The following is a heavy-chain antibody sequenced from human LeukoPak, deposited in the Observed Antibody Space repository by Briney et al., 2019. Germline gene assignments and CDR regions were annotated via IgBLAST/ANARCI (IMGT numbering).Heavy chain of an antibody. D-gene: IGHD2-15*01. CDR2: ISGSGGST. Sequence: PGGSLRLSCAASGFTFSSYAMSWVRQAPGKGLEWVSAISGSGGSTYYADSVKGRFTISRDNSKNTLYLQMNSLRAEDTAVYYCAKVWGYCSGGSCYENYYFDYWGQGTLVTVSS. V-gene: IGHV3-23*01. CDR3: AKVWGYCSGGSCYENYYFDY. J-gene: IGHJ4*02. CDR1: GFTFSSYA.